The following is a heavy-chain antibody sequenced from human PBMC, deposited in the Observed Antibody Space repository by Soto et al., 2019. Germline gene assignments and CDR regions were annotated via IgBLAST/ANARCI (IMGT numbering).Heavy chain of an antibody. Sequence: SETLSLTCAVYGGSFSGYYLSWVRQPPGKGLEWIGEINHSGSTNYNPSLKSRVTISVDTSKNQFSLKLSSVTAADTAVYYCARVVLRYFDWLLGGVYYYYGMDVWGQGTTVTVSS. CDR3: ARVVLRYFDWLLGGVYYYYGMDV. D-gene: IGHD3-9*01. CDR2: INHSGST. V-gene: IGHV4-34*01. J-gene: IGHJ6*02. CDR1: GGSFSGYY.